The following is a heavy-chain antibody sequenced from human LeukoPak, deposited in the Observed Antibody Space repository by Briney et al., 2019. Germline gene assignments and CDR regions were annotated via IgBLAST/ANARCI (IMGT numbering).Heavy chain of an antibody. CDR1: GYTFTSYA. CDR2: INAGNGNT. J-gene: IGHJ4*02. V-gene: IGHV1-3*01. CDR3: ALIGIPVARWLDY. Sequence: GASVKVSCKASGYTFTSYAMHWVRQAPGQRLEWMGWINAGNGNTKYSQKFQGRVTITRDTSASTAYMELSSLRSEDTAVYYCALIGIPVARWLDYWGQGTLVTVSS. D-gene: IGHD6-19*01.